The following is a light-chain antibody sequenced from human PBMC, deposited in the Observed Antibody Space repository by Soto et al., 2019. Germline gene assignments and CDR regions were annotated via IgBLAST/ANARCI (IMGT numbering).Light chain of an antibody. J-gene: IGKJ4*01. CDR3: QQRSNWPLT. Sequence: EIVLTQSPATLSLSPGERATLSCRASQSVSSSLAWYQQKPGQAPRLLIYDASNRATGIQAWFSGSGSGTDFTLTITSLEPEDFAVYYCQQRSNWPLTFGGGTKVEIK. CDR1: QSVSSS. CDR2: DAS. V-gene: IGKV3-11*01.